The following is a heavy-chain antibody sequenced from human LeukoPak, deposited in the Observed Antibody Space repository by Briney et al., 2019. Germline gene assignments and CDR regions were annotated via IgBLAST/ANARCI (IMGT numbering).Heavy chain of an antibody. CDR1: GFTFSSYA. J-gene: IGHJ4*02. CDR3: AKTPGCSGGSCPPFYFDY. D-gene: IGHD2-15*01. CDR2: ISGSGGST. Sequence: GGSLRLPCAASGFTFSSYAMSWVRRAPGKGLEWVSAISGSGGSTYYADSVKGRFTNSRENSKNTLYLQMNSLRAEDTAVYYCAKTPGCSGGSCPPFYFDYWGQGTLVTVSS. V-gene: IGHV3-23*01.